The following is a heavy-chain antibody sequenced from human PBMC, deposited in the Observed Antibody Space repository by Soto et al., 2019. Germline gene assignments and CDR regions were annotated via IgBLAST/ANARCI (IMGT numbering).Heavy chain of an antibody. CDR2: ISYDGSNE. Sequence: QVQLVESGGGVVQPGRSLRLSCAASGFTFSSYAVHWVRQAPGKGLEWVAVISYDGSNEYYAYSVKGRFTISRDNSKNTMYLKMNSVRVEDTAVYYCARDLLRFGELVDYWGQGTLVTVSA. CDR1: GFTFSSYA. CDR3: ARDLLRFGELVDY. D-gene: IGHD3-10*01. V-gene: IGHV3-30-3*01. J-gene: IGHJ4*02.